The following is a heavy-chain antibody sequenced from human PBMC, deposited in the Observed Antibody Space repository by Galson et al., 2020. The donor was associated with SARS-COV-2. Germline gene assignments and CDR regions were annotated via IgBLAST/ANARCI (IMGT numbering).Heavy chain of an antibody. CDR1: EFTFTNYW. CDR2: IQRDGSAK. V-gene: IGHV3-7*01. J-gene: IGHJ4*02. CDR3: ASERGP. Sequence: GGSLRLPFAASEFTFTNYWMSWVRQAPGKGLEWLANIQRDGSAKNYVDSVKGRFTISRDNAKNSLYLQMSNLRVEDTAVYFCASERGPWGEGVLVTVSS.